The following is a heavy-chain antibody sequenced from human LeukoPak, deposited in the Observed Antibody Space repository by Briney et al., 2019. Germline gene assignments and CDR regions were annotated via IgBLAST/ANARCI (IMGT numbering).Heavy chain of an antibody. Sequence: PGGSLRLSCAASGFTFSSYGMHWVRQAPGKGLEWVAVISYDGSNKYYADSVKGRFTISRDNSKNTLYLQMNSLRAEDTAVYYCAKERVYYYGSGSGATYHNFDYWGQGTLVTVSS. D-gene: IGHD3-10*01. J-gene: IGHJ4*02. CDR2: ISYDGSNK. CDR3: AKERVYYYGSGSGATYHNFDY. V-gene: IGHV3-30*18. CDR1: GFTFSSYG.